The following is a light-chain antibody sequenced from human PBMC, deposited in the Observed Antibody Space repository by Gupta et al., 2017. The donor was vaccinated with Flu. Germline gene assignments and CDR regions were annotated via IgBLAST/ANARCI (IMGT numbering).Light chain of an antibody. J-gene: IGLJ2*01. Sequence: QSALTQPASVSGSPGQSITISCTGTTSDVGSNNLVSWYQQDPGKAPKLMIYEGSKRPSGVSSRFSGSKSGNTASLTISGLQAEDEAYYYCCSYTTDNTVVFGGGTKLTVL. CDR2: EGS. CDR3: CSYTTDNTVV. V-gene: IGLV2-23*01. CDR1: TSDVGSNNL.